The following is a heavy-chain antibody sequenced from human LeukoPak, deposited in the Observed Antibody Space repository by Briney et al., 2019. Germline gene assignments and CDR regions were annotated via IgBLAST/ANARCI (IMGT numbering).Heavy chain of an antibody. J-gene: IGHJ6*03. CDR3: AREERYTAMVTSGYYYYMDV. V-gene: IGHV4-39*07. CDR1: GGSISSSSYY. CDR2: IYHSGST. Sequence: SETLSLTCTVSGGSISSSSYYWGWIRQPPGKGLEWIGSIYHSGSTYYNPSLKSRVTIAVETSKNQFSLKLSSVTAADTAVYYCAREERYTAMVTSGYYYYMDVWGKGTTVTVSS. D-gene: IGHD5-18*01.